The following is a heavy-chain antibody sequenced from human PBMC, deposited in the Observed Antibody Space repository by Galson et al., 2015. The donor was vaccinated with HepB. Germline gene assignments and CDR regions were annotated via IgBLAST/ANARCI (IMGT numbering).Heavy chain of an antibody. V-gene: IGHV4-39*02. D-gene: IGHD3/OR15-3a*01. J-gene: IGHJ4*02. CDR3: ARDRNSYNLDVES. Sequence: ETLSLTCSVSGDSISTGSHLWAWIRQPPGKGLEWIGTISYTGNTYYNPSLKSRVIISVDTSRNEFFLNMYSVTAADTAVYYCARDRNSYNLDVESWGQGTLVTVSS. CDR1: GDSISTGSHL. CDR2: ISYTGNT.